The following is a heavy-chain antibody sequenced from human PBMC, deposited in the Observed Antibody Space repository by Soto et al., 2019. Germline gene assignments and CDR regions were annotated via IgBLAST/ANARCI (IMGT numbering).Heavy chain of an antibody. Sequence: GGSLRLSCAASGFTFSSYGMHWVRQAPGKGLEWVAVIWYDGSNKYYADSVKGRFTISRDNSKNTLYLQMNSLRAEDTAVYYCARTLSHLDDFDIWGQGTMVTVSS. J-gene: IGHJ3*02. CDR3: ARTLSHLDDFDI. CDR2: IWYDGSNK. CDR1: GFTFSSYG. V-gene: IGHV3-33*01.